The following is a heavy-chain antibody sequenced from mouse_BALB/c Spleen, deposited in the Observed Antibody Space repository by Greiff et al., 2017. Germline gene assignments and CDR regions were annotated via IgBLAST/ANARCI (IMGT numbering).Heavy chain of an antibody. V-gene: IGHV5-6-5*01. Sequence: EVMLVESGGGLVKPGGSLKLSCAASGFTFSSYAMSWVRQTPEKRLEWVASISSGGSTYYPDSVKGRFTISRDNARNILYLQMSSLRSEDTAMYYCASSYDGYYVTYWGQGTLVTVSA. J-gene: IGHJ3*01. CDR2: ISSGGST. CDR1: GFTFSSYA. CDR3: ASSYDGYYVTY. D-gene: IGHD2-3*01.